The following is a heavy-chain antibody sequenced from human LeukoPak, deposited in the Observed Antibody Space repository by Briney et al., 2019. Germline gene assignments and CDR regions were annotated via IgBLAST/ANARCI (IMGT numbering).Heavy chain of an antibody. Sequence: SQTLSLTCTVSGGSISSGGYYWSWIRQPPGKGLEWIGEINHSGSTNYNPSLKSRVTISVDTSKNQFSLKLSSVTAADTAVYYCAILPAAIYGTNTPQRYFDYWGQGTLVTVSS. CDR1: GGSISSGGYY. CDR3: AILPAAIYGTNTPQRYFDY. D-gene: IGHD2-2*02. J-gene: IGHJ4*02. CDR2: INHSGST. V-gene: IGHV4-31*03.